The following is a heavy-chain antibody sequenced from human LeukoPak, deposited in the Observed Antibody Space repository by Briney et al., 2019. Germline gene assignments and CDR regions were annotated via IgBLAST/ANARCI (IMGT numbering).Heavy chain of an antibody. J-gene: IGHJ6*03. V-gene: IGHV3-30*04. CDR3: ARDGRRRWLQLVPYYYYYMDV. CDR2: ISYDESNT. D-gene: IGHD5-24*01. Sequence: PGGSLRLSCAASGFTFSSYAMHWVRQAPGKGLEWVALISYDESNTFYADSVKGRFTISRDNSKNTLYLQMNSLRVEDTAVYYCARDGRRRWLQLVPYYYYYMDVWGKGTTVTISS. CDR1: GFTFSSYA.